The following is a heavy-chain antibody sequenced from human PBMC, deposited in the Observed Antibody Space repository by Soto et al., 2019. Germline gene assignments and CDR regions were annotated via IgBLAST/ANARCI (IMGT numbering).Heavy chain of an antibody. V-gene: IGHV1-18*01. CDR3: ATTYSSSWYGNFDY. CDR2: ISAYNGNT. J-gene: IGHJ4*02. D-gene: IGHD6-13*01. Sequence: QVQLVQSGAEVKKPGASVTVSCKASGYTLTSYGISWVRQAPGQGLEWMGWISAYNGNTNYAQKPQGRVTMTTDTATSTAYMELRSLRSDDTAVYYCATTYSSSWYGNFDYWGQGTLVTVSS. CDR1: GYTLTSYG.